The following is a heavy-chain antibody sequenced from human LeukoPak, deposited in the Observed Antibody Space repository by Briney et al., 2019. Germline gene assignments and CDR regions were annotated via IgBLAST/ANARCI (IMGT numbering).Heavy chain of an antibody. Sequence: ASVKVSCKASGYTFTGHYMHWVRQAPGQGLEWMGWINPNNGDTSYAQKFQGRVTMTRDTSISTAYMELSRLRSDDTAVYYCARDKYYYDSSGSDYWGQGTLVTVSS. CDR2: INPNNGDT. CDR1: GYTFTGHY. D-gene: IGHD3-22*01. CDR3: ARDKYYYDSSGSDY. V-gene: IGHV1-2*02. J-gene: IGHJ4*02.